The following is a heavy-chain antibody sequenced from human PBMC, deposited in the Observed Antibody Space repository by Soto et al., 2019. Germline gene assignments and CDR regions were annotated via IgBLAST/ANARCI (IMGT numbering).Heavy chain of an antibody. CDR1: GFMFDSYA. D-gene: IGHD6-19*01. V-gene: IGHV3-48*02. J-gene: IGHJ4*02. Sequence: PGGSLRLSCVASGFMFDSYAMNWVRQAPGKGLERASYISPGGDRIYYAESLKGRITISRDNARNSLSLQMNILSDEDTAVYYCTKSADSAGWGVDFWGQGTLVTVSS. CDR3: TKSADSAGWGVDF. CDR2: ISPGGDRI.